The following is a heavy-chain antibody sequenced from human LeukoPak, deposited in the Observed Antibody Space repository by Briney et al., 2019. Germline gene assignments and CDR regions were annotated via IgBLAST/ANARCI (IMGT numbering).Heavy chain of an antibody. CDR1: GFTLSYYT. CDR2: ISGDGNHI. CDR3: ARVVGGSYLDS. V-gene: IGHV3-21*01. Sequence: GESLRLSCTASGFTLSYYTMNWVRQAPGKEVEWVASISGDGNHIYYAASLKGRFTISSDNAKSSVFLQMDSLTADDTAVYYCARVVGGSYLDSWGQGTLVSVSS. D-gene: IGHD2-21*01. J-gene: IGHJ4*02.